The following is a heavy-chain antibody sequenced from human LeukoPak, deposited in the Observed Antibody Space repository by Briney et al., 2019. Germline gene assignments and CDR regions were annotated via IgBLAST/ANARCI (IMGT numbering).Heavy chain of an antibody. CDR3: VRDRCSSTSCHDSPNWFDP. Sequence: PGGSLRLSCVASGFTFSSYWMHWVRQDPRKGLVWVSRINGDGRNINYADPVRGRFTISRDNAKNSLYLQMNSLRAEDTALYYCVRDRCSSTSCHDSPNWFDPWGQGTLVTVSS. CDR1: GFTFSSYW. J-gene: IGHJ5*02. D-gene: IGHD2-2*01. V-gene: IGHV3-74*01. CDR2: INGDGRNI.